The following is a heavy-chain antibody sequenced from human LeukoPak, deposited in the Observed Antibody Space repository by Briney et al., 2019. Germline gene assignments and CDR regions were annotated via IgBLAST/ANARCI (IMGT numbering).Heavy chain of an antibody. CDR3: AHLVVTIDWRSYFDY. D-gene: IGHD3-9*01. CDR1: DFSLSTPGMG. CDR2: IYYNDDK. Sequence: SGPTLVNPTQTLTLTCTFSDFSLSTPGMGVGWIRQPPGKALEWLAFIYYNDDKRYSPSLRSRLTITRDTSKNQAVLAMTNMDPVDTATYYSAHLVVTIDWRSYFDYWGQGALVTVSS. J-gene: IGHJ4*02. V-gene: IGHV2-5*01.